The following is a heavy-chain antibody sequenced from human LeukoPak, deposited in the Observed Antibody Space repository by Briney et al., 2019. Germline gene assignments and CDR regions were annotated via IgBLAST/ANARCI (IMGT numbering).Heavy chain of an antibody. J-gene: IGHJ6*02. CDR2: IIPILGIS. Sequence: SVKVSCKASGGTFSSYAISWVRQAPGQGLEWMGRIIPILGISNYAQKFQGRVTITADKSTSTAYMELSSLRSEDTAVYYCARYEHYGDLGGYGMDVWGQGTTVTVSS. D-gene: IGHD4-17*01. CDR3: ARYEHYGDLGGYGMDV. V-gene: IGHV1-69*04. CDR1: GGTFSSYA.